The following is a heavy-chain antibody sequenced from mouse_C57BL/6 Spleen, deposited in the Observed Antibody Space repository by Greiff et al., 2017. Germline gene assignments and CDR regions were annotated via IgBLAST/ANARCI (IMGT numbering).Heavy chain of an antibody. D-gene: IGHD1-1*01. J-gene: IGHJ4*01. CDR1: GFTFSDYG. CDR3: ARRFGIQFITTNYAMDY. Sequence: EVKLVESGGGLVKPGGSLKLSCAASGFTFSDYGMHWVRQAPEKGLEWVAYISSGSSTIYYADTVKGRFTISRDNAKNTLFLQMTSLRSEDTAMYYCARRFGIQFITTNYAMDYWGQGTSVTVSS. CDR2: ISSGSSTI. V-gene: IGHV5-17*01.